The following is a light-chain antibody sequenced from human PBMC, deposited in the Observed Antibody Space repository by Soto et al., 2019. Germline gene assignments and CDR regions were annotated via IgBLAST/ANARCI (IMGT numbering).Light chain of an antibody. Sequence: EIVLTQSPGTLSLSPGERATLSCRASQSVSSNYLAWYQQKPGQAPRLLIYTASGRTTGIPDRFSGSGSGTDFTLTISRVEPGDGAVYYCQQYGTSPWTFGQGTKVEIK. CDR3: QQYGTSPWT. V-gene: IGKV3-20*01. CDR2: TAS. J-gene: IGKJ1*01. CDR1: QSVSSNY.